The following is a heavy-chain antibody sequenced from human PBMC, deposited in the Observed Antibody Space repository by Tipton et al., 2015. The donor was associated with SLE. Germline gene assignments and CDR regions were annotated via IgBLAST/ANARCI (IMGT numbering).Heavy chain of an antibody. CDR2: IYSGGST. CDR1: SFPVSSNY. J-gene: IGHJ4*02. Sequence: SLRLSCASSSFPVSSNYMSWARQAPGKGLEWVSVIYSGGSTYYADSVKGRFTISRDNSKSTMYLQMNSLRAEDTAVYYCARESGSAGSFDNRGQGTLVTVSS. V-gene: IGHV3-53*05. D-gene: IGHD1-26*01. CDR3: ARESGSAGSFDN.